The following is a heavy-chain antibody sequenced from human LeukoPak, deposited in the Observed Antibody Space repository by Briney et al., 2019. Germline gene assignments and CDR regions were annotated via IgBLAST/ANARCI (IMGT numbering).Heavy chain of an antibody. V-gene: IGHV3-7*01. Sequence: GGSLTLSCAASGFTFTTSWMSWVRQTPGKGLEWVANIKRNGGEKHYVDSVKGRFTISRDNARNSLYLQMSSLGADDTALYYCARGVWSSRNALDIWPQRTIVTVFS. J-gene: IGHJ3*02. D-gene: IGHD2-21*01. CDR3: ARGVWSSRNALDI. CDR2: IKRNGGEK. CDR1: GFTFTTSW.